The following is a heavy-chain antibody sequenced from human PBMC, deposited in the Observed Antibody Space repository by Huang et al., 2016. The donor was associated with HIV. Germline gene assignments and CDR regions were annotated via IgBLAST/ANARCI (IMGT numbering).Heavy chain of an antibody. CDR1: GYTVSELS. J-gene: IGHJ3*02. Sequence: QVQLVESGAELKKPGASVRVSCKVSGYTVSELSLHWVRQAPEKGLGWMGGFDPEEGEKSYAQRLQGRVTMTEDTSTDTAYMELSSLRPEDTAVYYCATSTPDVGAGVLRSAFDIWGQGTMVTVSS. V-gene: IGHV1-24*01. D-gene: IGHD2-15*01. CDR2: FDPEEGEK. CDR3: ATSTPDVGAGVLRSAFDI.